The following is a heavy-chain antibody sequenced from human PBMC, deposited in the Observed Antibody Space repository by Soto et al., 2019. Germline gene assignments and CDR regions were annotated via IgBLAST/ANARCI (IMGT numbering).Heavy chain of an antibody. Sequence: QVQLVQSGAEVKKPGSSVKVSCKASGGTFSSYSINWVRQAPGQGLEWMGEIIPIFGTANYEQKFQGRVTIPADESTSTAYMGLSGLRSEDTALYYCARDGGRHSGGIDYWGQGTLVTVSS. V-gene: IGHV1-69*01. CDR3: ARDGGRHSGGIDY. CDR1: GGTFSSYS. J-gene: IGHJ4*02. D-gene: IGHD1-26*01. CDR2: IIPIFGTA.